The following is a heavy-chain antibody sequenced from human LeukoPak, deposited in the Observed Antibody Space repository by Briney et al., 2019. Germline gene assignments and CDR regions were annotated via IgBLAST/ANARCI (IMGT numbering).Heavy chain of an antibody. CDR2: IHYSGST. Sequence: SETLSLTCTVSGGSFSSSSYYWGWIRQPPGKGLEWIGSIHYSGSTYYNPSLKSRVTISVDTSKNQFSLKLSSVTAADTAVYYCARWTSSSTDAFDIWGQGTKVTVSS. J-gene: IGHJ3*02. D-gene: IGHD6-6*01. CDR1: GGSFSSSSYY. CDR3: ARWTSSSTDAFDI. V-gene: IGHV4-39*01.